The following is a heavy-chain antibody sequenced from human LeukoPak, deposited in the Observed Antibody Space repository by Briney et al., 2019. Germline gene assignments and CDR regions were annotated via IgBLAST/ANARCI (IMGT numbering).Heavy chain of an antibody. V-gene: IGHV3-21*06. CDR2: ITSTSDYI. CDR1: GFTFSSYS. J-gene: IGHJ3*02. Sequence: PGGSLRLSCAASGFTFSSYSMSWVRQAPGKGLEWVSSITSTSDYIYYADSVKGRFTISRDNARNSLYLQMNSLRPEDTAVYYCARDPKSGSSDAFDIWGQGTMVTVSS. D-gene: IGHD1-26*01. CDR3: ARDPKSGSSDAFDI.